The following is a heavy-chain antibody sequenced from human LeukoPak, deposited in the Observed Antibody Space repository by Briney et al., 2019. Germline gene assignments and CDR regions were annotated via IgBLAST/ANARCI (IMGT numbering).Heavy chain of an antibody. J-gene: IGHJ4*02. CDR1: GGSISSGGYS. CDR3: AREYCSSTGCYDTHCDY. D-gene: IGHD2-2*01. CDR2: IYHSGST. V-gene: IGHV4-30-2*01. Sequence: SETLSLTCAVSGGSISSGGYSWSWIRQPPGKGLEWLGYIYHSGSTYYNPSLKSRVTISVDRSKNQFSLKLSSVTAADTAVYYCAREYCSSTGCYDTHCDYWGQGTLVTVSS.